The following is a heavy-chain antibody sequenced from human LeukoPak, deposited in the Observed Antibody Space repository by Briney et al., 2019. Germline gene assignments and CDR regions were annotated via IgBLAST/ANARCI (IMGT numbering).Heavy chain of an antibody. CDR1: GFTFSSYG. CDR3: ARAQTTYFDY. Sequence: GRSLRLSCVASGFTFSSYGFHWVRQAPGKGLEWVAVIWSDGNTKYYFDSVRGRFTISRDNSKNTLYLQMNSLRAEDTAVYYCARAQTTYFDYWGQGTLVTVSS. J-gene: IGHJ4*02. D-gene: IGHD4-11*01. CDR2: IWSDGNTK. V-gene: IGHV3-33*01.